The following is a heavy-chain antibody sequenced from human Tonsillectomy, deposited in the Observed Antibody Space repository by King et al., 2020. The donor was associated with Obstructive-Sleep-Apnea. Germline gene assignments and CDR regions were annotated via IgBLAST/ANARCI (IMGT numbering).Heavy chain of an antibody. J-gene: IGHJ6*02. CDR1: GFTFSSYA. CDR2: ISYDGSNK. V-gene: IGHV3-30*04. Sequence: VQLVESGGGVVQPGRSLRLSCAASGFTFSSYAMHWVRQAPGKGLEWVAVISYDGSNKYYADSVKGRFTISRDNSKYTLYLQMNSLRAEDTAVYYCAREYGSGNYYNVRYYYGMDVWGQGTTVTVSS. CDR3: AREYGSGNYYNVRYYYGMDV. D-gene: IGHD3-10*01.